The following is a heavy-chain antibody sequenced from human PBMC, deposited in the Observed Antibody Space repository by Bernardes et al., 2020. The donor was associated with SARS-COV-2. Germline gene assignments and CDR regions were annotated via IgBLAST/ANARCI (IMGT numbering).Heavy chain of an antibody. CDR3: ARDRLDIVATITGSHYYYYGMDV. Sequence: GGSLRLSCVASGFTFSSYWMHWVRQAPGKGLVWVSRINSDGSSTSYADSVKGRFTISRDNAKNTLYLQMNSLRAEDTAVYYCARDRLDIVATITGSHYYYYGMDVWGQGTTVTVSS. V-gene: IGHV3-74*01. D-gene: IGHD5-12*01. CDR2: INSDGSST. CDR1: GFTFSSYW. J-gene: IGHJ6*02.